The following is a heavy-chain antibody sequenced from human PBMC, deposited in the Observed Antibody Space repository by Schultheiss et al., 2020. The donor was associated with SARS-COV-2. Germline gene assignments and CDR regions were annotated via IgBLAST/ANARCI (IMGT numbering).Heavy chain of an antibody. V-gene: IGHV4-61*08. CDR1: GGSISRSGYY. CDR2: IYYSGST. CDR3: ARGFDY. Sequence: SETLSLTCTVSGGSISRSGYYWGWIRQSPGKGLEWIGYIYYSGSTNYNPSLKSRVTISVDTSKNQFSLKLSSVTAADTAVYYCARGFDYWGQGTLVTVSS. J-gene: IGHJ4*02.